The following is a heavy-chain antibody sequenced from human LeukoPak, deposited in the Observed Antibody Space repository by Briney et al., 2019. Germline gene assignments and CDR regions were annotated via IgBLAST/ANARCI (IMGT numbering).Heavy chain of an antibody. CDR2: IYHSGST. V-gene: IGHV4-38-2*01. Sequence: PSETLSLTCVVSGYSISSGYYWGWIRQPPGKGLEWIGSIYHSGSTYYNPSLKSRVTISVDTSKNQFSLKLSSVTAADTAVYYCARGPFRYCSSTSCYRGQFDYWGQGTLVTVSS. CDR1: GYSISSGYY. J-gene: IGHJ4*02. CDR3: ARGPFRYCSSTSCYRGQFDY. D-gene: IGHD2-2*01.